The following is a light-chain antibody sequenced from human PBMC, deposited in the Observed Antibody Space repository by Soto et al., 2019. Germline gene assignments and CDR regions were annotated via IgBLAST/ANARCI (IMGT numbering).Light chain of an antibody. CDR1: QSVSSW. CDR2: KAS. J-gene: IGKJ4*01. Sequence: DIQLTQSPSTLSASVGDRVTITCRASQSVSSWSAWYQQKPGKAPKLLIYKASTLESGVPSRFSGSGSGTEFTLTISGLQPDDFATYYCQQYNSYSTFGGGTKVDIK. V-gene: IGKV1-5*03. CDR3: QQYNSYST.